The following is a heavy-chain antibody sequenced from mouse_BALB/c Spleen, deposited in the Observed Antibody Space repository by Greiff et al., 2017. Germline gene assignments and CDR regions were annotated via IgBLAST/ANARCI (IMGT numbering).Heavy chain of an antibody. V-gene: IGHV7-1*02. J-gene: IGHJ1*01. CDR2: SRNKANDYTT. CDR3: ARDALYDTYLGYFDV. D-gene: IGHD2-3*01. Sequence: EVNLVESGGGLVQPGGSLRLSCATSGFTFSDFYMEWVRQPPGKRLEWIAASRNKANDYTTEYSASVKGRFIVSRDTSQSILYLQMNALRAEDTAIYYCARDALYDTYLGYFDVWGAGTTVTVSS. CDR1: GFTFSDFY.